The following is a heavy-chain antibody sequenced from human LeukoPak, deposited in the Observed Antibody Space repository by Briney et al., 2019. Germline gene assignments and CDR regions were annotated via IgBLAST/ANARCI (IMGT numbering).Heavy chain of an antibody. CDR1: GYTFTGYY. D-gene: IGHD2-15*01. V-gene: IGHV1-2*02. CDR3: ARDNWDIVVVVAAMSWFDP. CDR2: INPNSGGT. J-gene: IGHJ5*02. Sequence: ASVKVSCKASGYTFTGYYMHWVRPAPGQGLEWMGWINPNSGGTNYAQKFQGRVTMTRDTSISTAYMELSRLRSDDTAVYYCARDNWDIVVVVAAMSWFDPWGQGTLVTVSS.